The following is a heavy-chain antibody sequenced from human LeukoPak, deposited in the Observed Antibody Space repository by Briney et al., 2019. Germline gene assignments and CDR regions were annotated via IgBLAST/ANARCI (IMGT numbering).Heavy chain of an antibody. V-gene: IGHV5-10-1*01. J-gene: IGHJ4*02. CDR3: ARHVEAVTAWDY. CDR1: GYSFTSYW. D-gene: IGHD2-21*02. Sequence: GESLRISCKGSGYSFTSYWISWVRQMPGKGLEWMGTIGPSDSYTNYSPSFQGHVTISADKSISTAYLQWSSLKASDTAMYYCARHVEAVTAWDYWGQGTLVTVSS. CDR2: IGPSDSYT.